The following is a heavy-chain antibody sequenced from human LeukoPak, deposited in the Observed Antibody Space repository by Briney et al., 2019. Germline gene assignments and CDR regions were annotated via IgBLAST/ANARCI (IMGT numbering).Heavy chain of an antibody. Sequence: MASETLSLTCTVSGGSIKSHFWSWVRQPPGKRLEWIGYIFHSGSTNYNPSLKSRVTISVDTSKNQFSLRLTSVTAADTAVYYCVRTNPWDLTYYFDYWGQGTLATVSS. CDR2: IFHSGST. CDR1: GGSIKSHF. CDR3: VRTNPWDLTYYFDY. D-gene: IGHD1-14*01. J-gene: IGHJ4*02. V-gene: IGHV4-59*11.